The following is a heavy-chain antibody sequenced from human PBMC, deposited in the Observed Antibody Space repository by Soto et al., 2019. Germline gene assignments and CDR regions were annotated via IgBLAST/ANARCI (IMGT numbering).Heavy chain of an antibody. J-gene: IGHJ5*02. D-gene: IGHD3-10*01. CDR3: ARGVGSGSYYNQYNWFDP. CDR2: ISAYNGNT. CDR1: GYTFTNYG. V-gene: IGHV1-18*01. Sequence: ASVKVSCKASGYTFTNYGISWVRQAPGQGLEWMGWISAYNGNTKYAQKLQGRVTMTTDTSTSTAYMELRSLRPDDTAVYYCARGVGSGSYYNQYNWFDPWGQGTLVTVSS.